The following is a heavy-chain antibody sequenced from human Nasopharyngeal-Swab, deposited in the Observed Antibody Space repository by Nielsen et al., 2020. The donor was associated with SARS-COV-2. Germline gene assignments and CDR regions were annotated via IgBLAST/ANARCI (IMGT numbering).Heavy chain of an antibody. CDR1: GFTFSSYA. V-gene: IGHV3-30*04. CDR3: AKDVHGDYGGIDY. D-gene: IGHD4-17*01. Sequence: GGSLKISCAASGFTFSSYAMHWVRQAPGKGLEWVAVISYDGSNEYYGDSVKGRFTISRDNSKNTLYLQMNSLRVDDTAVYYCAKDVHGDYGGIDYWGQGILVTVSS. J-gene: IGHJ4*02. CDR2: ISYDGSNE.